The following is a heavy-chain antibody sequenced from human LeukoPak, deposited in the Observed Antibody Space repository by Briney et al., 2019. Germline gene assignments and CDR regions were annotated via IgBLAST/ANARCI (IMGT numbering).Heavy chain of an antibody. CDR3: ATSYSGSYQLENWLDP. D-gene: IGHD1-26*01. CDR2: FDPEDGET. Sequence: ASVKVSCKVSGYTLTELSMHWVRQAPGKGLEWMGGFDPEDGETIYAQKFQGRVTMTEDTSTDTAYMELSSLRSEDTAVYYCATSYSGSYQLENWLDPWGQGTLVTVSS. J-gene: IGHJ5*02. CDR1: GYTLTELS. V-gene: IGHV1-24*01.